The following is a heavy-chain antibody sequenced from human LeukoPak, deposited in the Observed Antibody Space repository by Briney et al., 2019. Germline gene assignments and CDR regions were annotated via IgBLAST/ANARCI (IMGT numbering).Heavy chain of an antibody. CDR3: ARGARGYCSGGSCLYDY. Sequence: GASVKVSCKASGYTFTSYDINWVRQATGQGLEWMGWMNPNSGNTGFAQKFQGRVAMTRNTSISTAYMELSSLRSADTAVYYCARGARGYCSGGSCLYDYWGQGTQVTVSS. CDR1: GYTFTSYD. J-gene: IGHJ4*02. V-gene: IGHV1-8*01. CDR2: MNPNSGNT. D-gene: IGHD2-15*01.